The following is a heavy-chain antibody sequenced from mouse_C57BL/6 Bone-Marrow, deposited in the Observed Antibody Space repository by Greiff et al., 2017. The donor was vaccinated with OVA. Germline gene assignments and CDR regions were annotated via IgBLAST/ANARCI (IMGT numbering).Heavy chain of an antibody. CDR1: GYTFTSYW. J-gene: IGHJ4*01. D-gene: IGHD2-3*01. CDR2: IYPGSGST. CDR3: AREEGYYLFWYAMDY. V-gene: IGHV1-55*01. Sequence: QVQLKQPGAELVKPGASVKMSCKASGYTFTSYWITWVKQRPGQGLEWIGDIYPGSGSTNYNEKFKSKATLTVDTSSSTAYMQLSSLTSEDSAVYYCAREEGYYLFWYAMDYWGQGTSVTVSS.